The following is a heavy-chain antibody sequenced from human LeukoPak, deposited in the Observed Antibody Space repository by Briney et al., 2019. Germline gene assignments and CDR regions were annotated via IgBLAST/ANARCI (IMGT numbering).Heavy chain of an antibody. Sequence: GGSLRLSCAASGFTFSSYALHWVRQAPGKGLERVAVISYDGTNNYYADSVKGRFTISRDNSKNTLYVQMNSLRTEDTAVYYCARASSSWYLVDYWGQGTLVTVSS. CDR3: ARASSSWYLVDY. CDR2: ISYDGTNN. D-gene: IGHD6-13*01. J-gene: IGHJ4*02. V-gene: IGHV3-30-3*01. CDR1: GFTFSSYA.